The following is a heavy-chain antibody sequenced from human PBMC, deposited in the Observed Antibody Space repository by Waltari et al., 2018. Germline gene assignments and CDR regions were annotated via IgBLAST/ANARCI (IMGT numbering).Heavy chain of an antibody. CDR2: INHSGST. CDR3: ARGPGTHESGWFDP. D-gene: IGHD1-1*01. J-gene: IGHJ5*02. CDR1: GGSFSGYY. Sequence: QVQLQQWGAGLLKPSETLSLTCAVYGGSFSGYYWSWIRQPPGKGLEWIGEINHSGSTNYNPSLKSRVTISVDTSKNQFSLKLSSVTAADTAVYYCARGPGTHESGWFDPWGQGTLVTVSS. V-gene: IGHV4-34*01.